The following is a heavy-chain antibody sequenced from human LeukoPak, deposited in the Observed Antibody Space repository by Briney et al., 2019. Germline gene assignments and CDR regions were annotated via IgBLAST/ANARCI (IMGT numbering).Heavy chain of an antibody. CDR1: GGSFSGYY. CDR3: ATPLDYFDGSGYHQGGD. Sequence: ETLSLTCAVYGGSFSGYYWSWIRQPPGKGLEWVANIKEDGSKKNYVDSVKGRFTISRDNPKNSLYLQMNSLRAEDTAVYYCATPLDYFDGSGYHQGGDWGQGTLVTVSS. J-gene: IGHJ4*02. V-gene: IGHV3-7*03. D-gene: IGHD3-22*01. CDR2: IKEDGSKK.